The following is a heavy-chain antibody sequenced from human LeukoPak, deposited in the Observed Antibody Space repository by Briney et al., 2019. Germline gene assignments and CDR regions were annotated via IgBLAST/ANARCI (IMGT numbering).Heavy chain of an antibody. CDR3: ARRIDRRRGDWYFDL. CDR2: IYTSGST. J-gene: IGHJ2*01. Sequence: PSETLSLTCTVSGGSISSYYWSWIRQPAGKGLEWIGRIYTSGSTNYNPSLKSRVTMSVDTSKNQFSLKLSSVTAADTAVCYCARRIDRRRGDWYFDLWGRGTLVTVSS. D-gene: IGHD2-21*01. V-gene: IGHV4-4*07. CDR1: GGSISSYY.